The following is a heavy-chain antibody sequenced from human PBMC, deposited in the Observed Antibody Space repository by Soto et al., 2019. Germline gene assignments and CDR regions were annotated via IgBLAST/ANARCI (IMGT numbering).Heavy chain of an antibody. CDR2: INQDGSEK. CDR1: GFTLSNYW. V-gene: IGHV3-7*05. J-gene: IGHJ2*01. Sequence: EVQLVESGGGLVQPGGSLRLSCAASGFTLSNYWMAWVRQAPGKGLEWVANINQDGSEKHYVDSAKGRFTISRYIARSSLYLQINSLRAEDPAVFYCARTLIRETSGYGQFDLWGRGTLVAVSS. CDR3: ARTLIRETSGYGQFDL. D-gene: IGHD3-22*01.